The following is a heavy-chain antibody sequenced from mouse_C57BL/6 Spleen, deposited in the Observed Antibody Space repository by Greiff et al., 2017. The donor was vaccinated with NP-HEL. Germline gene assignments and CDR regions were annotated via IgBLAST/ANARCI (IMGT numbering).Heavy chain of an antibody. J-gene: IGHJ1*03. Sequence: QVQLQQPGAELVMPGASVKLSCKASGYTFTSYWMHWVKQRPGQGLEWIGEIDPSDSYTNYNQKFKGKSTLTVDKSSSTAYMQLSSLTSEYSAVYYCARNDGYPYWYFDVWGTGTTVTVSS. CDR2: IDPSDSYT. CDR1: GYTFTSYW. CDR3: ARNDGYPYWYFDV. D-gene: IGHD2-3*01. V-gene: IGHV1-69*01.